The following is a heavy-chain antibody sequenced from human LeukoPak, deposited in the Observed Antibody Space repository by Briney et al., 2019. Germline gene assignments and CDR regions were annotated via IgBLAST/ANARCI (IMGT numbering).Heavy chain of an antibody. V-gene: IGHV3-21*01. CDR3: ARELRYYYGSGILEHYMDV. D-gene: IGHD3-10*01. CDR1: GFTFSGYD. Sequence: GGSLRLSCAASGFTFSGYDMNWVRQAPGKGLEWVSSISGSSSYIYYADSMKGRFTISRDNAKNSLYLQMNSLRAEDTAVYYCARELRYYYGSGILEHYMDVWGKGTTVTVSS. CDR2: ISGSSSYI. J-gene: IGHJ6*03.